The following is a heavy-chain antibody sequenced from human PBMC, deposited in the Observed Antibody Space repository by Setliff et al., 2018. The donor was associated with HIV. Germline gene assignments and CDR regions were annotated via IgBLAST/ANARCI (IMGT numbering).Heavy chain of an antibody. CDR2: TYSGGST. D-gene: IGHD3-3*01. J-gene: IGHJ4*02. V-gene: IGHV3-53*01. Sequence: PGGSLRLSCAASGFTFGVYSFNWFRQAPGKGLEWVSVTYSGGSTYYADSVKGRFTISRDNSKNTLYLQMNSLRPEDTAVYYCAVPQFLEWLPPHYWGQGTLVTVSS. CDR1: GFTFGVYS. CDR3: AVPQFLEWLPPHY.